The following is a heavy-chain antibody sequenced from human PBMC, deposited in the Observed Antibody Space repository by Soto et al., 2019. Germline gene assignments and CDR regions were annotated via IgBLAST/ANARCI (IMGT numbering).Heavy chain of an antibody. CDR2: TYYRSKWYN. D-gene: IGHD1-7*01. J-gene: IGHJ3*01. CDR3: AIDNCNYRRDAYDF. V-gene: IGHV6-1*01. CDR1: EDCVSSNSAA. Sequence: QTLSLTCAISEDCVSSNSAAWNWIRQSPSRGLEWVGRTYYRSKWYNDYAVSVKSRITINPDTSKNQFCLQLNSVTPEDTAVYFCAIDNCNYRRDAYDFWGQGTMDIVSS.